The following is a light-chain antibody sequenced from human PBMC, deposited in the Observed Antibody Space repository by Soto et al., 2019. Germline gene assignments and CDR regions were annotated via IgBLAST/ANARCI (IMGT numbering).Light chain of an antibody. Sequence: EIVMTQSPASLSVSPGERATLSCRASQSVSNSLAWYQHKPGQAPRLLIYGASNRATGVPDRFSGSGSGTEFTLTISSLQSDDFAFYYCQQHDNWPPWTFGQGTKMEVK. CDR3: QQHDNWPPWT. V-gene: IGKV3-15*01. J-gene: IGKJ1*01. CDR1: QSVSNS. CDR2: GAS.